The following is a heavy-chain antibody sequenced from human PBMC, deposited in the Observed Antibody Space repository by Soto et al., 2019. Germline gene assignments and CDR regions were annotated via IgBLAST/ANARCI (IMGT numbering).Heavy chain of an antibody. CDR2: ISSSSSYI. Sequence: EVQLVESGGGLVKPGGSLRLSCAASGFTFSSYSMNWVRQAPGKGLEWVSSISSSSSYIYYADSVKGRFTISRDNAKNSLYLQMNSLRAEDTAVYYCARVERAYCGGDCSDYWGQGTLVTVSS. J-gene: IGHJ4*02. CDR3: ARVERAYCGGDCSDY. CDR1: GFTFSSYS. V-gene: IGHV3-21*01. D-gene: IGHD2-21*01.